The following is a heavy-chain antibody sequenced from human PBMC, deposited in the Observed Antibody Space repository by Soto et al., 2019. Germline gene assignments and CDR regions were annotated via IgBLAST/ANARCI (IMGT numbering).Heavy chain of an antibody. V-gene: IGHV1-18*04. Sequence: ASGKVSCKASGYPFTSYDISWVRQAPGQGLEWMGWISAYNGNTNYAQKLQGRVTMTTDTSTSTAYMELRSLRSDETAVYYCARGFRSGSLTTLTNFDYWGQVTLVT. J-gene: IGHJ4*02. CDR1: GYPFTSYD. CDR3: ARGFRSGSLTTLTNFDY. CDR2: ISAYNGNT. D-gene: IGHD4-17*01.